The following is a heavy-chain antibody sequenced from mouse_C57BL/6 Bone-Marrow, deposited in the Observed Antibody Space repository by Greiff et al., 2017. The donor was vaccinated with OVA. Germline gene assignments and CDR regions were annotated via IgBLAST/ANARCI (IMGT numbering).Heavy chain of an antibody. D-gene: IGHD1-1*01. CDR2: ISDGGSYT. CDR1: GFTFSSYA. Sequence: EVKLMESGGGLVKPGGSLKLSCAASGFTFSSYAMSWVRQTPEKRLEWVATISDGGSYTYYPDNVKGRFTISRDNAKNNLYLQMSHLKSEDTAMYYCARYPVITTVVAPFAYWGQGTLVTVSA. V-gene: IGHV5-4*03. J-gene: IGHJ3*01. CDR3: ARYPVITTVVAPFAY.